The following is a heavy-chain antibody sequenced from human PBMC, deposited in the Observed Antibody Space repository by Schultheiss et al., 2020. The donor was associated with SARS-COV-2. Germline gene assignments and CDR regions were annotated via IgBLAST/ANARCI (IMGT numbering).Heavy chain of an antibody. V-gene: IGHV4-61*05. J-gene: IGHJ6*02. D-gene: IGHD6-13*01. CDR3: AREGIAAAYGMDV. CDR1: GDSLSGSSYY. CDR2: VYHSGST. Sequence: SETLSLTCTVSGDSLSGSSYYWGWIRQPPGKGLEWIGYVYHSGSTNHNPSLKSRVTISVDTSKNQFSLKLSSVTAADTAVYYCAREGIAAAYGMDVWGQGTTVTVSS.